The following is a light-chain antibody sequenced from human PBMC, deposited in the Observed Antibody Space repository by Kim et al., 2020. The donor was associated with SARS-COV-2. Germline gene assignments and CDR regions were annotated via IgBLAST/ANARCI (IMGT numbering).Light chain of an antibody. CDR1: SLRSYY. CDR2: GRN. CDR3: QSRDSGGNVV. J-gene: IGLJ2*01. V-gene: IGLV3-19*01. Sequence: SSELTQDPAVSVALGQTVRITCQGDSLRSYYATWYQQKPRQAPVLVIYGRNNRPSGFPDRFSGSASGNTASFTISGAQAEDEADFYCQSRDSGGNVVFGGGTKLTGL.